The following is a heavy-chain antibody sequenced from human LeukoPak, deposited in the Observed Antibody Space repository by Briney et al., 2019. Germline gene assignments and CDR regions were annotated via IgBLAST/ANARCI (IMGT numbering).Heavy chain of an antibody. D-gene: IGHD3-22*01. V-gene: IGHV3-7*01. CDR3: ARDLGQYYDTSDNWFDP. CDR2: IKQDGSEK. Sequence: PGGSLRLSCAASGFTFSSYWMSWVRQAPGKGLEWVANIKQDGSEKYYVDSVKGRFTISRDNAKNSVYLQMNSLRAEDTAVYYCARDLGQYYDTSDNWFDPWGQGTLVTVSS. CDR1: GFTFSSYW. J-gene: IGHJ5*02.